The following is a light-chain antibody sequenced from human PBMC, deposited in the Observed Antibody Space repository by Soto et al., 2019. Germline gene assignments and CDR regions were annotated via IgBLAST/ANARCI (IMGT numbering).Light chain of an antibody. CDR1: SSDVGGYNY. Sequence: QSALTQPRSVSGSPGQSVTISCTGTSSDVGGYNYVSWYQQHPGKAPKLMIFDVSKRPSGVSNRFSGSKSGNTASLTISGLQAEDEAHYYCCSYVGSDTYVIFGGGTKLTVL. CDR3: CSYVGSDTYVI. CDR2: DVS. J-gene: IGLJ2*01. V-gene: IGLV2-11*01.